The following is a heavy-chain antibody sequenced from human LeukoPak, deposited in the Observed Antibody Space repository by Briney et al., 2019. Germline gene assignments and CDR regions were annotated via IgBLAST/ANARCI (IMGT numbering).Heavy chain of an antibody. J-gene: IGHJ3*02. V-gene: IGHV4-59*12. CDR2: IFHTGSA. Sequence: SETLSLTCTVSGGSLSTYYWSWIRQSPGKGLGWIGCIFHTGSANYNPSLSSRGTISVDTSKNQFSLKLSSVTAEDTAVYYCARGSITVVPAFDIWGQGTMFTVSS. D-gene: IGHD3-10*01. CDR3: ARGSITVVPAFDI. CDR1: GGSLSTYY.